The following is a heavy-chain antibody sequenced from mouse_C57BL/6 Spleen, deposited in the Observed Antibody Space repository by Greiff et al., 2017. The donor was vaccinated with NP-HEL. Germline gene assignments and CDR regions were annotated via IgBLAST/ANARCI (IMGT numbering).Heavy chain of an antibody. V-gene: IGHV5-4*01. D-gene: IGHD4-1*01. CDR3: AKEGANWYAMDY. Sequence: DVHLVESGGGLVKPGGSLKLSCAASGFTFSSYAMSWVRQTPEKRLEWVATISDGGSYTYYPDNVKGRFTISRDNAKNNLYLQMSHLKSEDTAMYYCAKEGANWYAMDYWGQGTSVTVSS. CDR1: GFTFSSYA. J-gene: IGHJ4*01. CDR2: ISDGGSYT.